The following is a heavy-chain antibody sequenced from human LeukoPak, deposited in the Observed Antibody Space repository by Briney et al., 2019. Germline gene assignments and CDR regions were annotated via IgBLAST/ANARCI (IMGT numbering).Heavy chain of an antibody. J-gene: IGHJ6*02. CDR1: GYSISSGYY. Sequence: SETLPLTCTVSGYSISSGYYWGWIRQPPGKGLEWIGSIYHSGSTYYNPSLKSRVTISIDTSKNQFSLNLSSVTAADTAVYYCARDQIPLRGYSYGLRPRVWGQGTTVTVSS. D-gene: IGHD5-18*01. CDR2: IYHSGST. V-gene: IGHV4-38-2*02. CDR3: ARDQIPLRGYSYGLRPRV.